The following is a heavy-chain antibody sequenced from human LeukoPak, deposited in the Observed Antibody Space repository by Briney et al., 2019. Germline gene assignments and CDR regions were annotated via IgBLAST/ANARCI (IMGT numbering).Heavy chain of an antibody. Sequence: PGGSLRLSCAASGFSFGSYAMGWTRQAPGQGLEWVSAISGSGSHANYAESVKGRFTISRDNSKNTLYLQMNSLRAEDTAVYYCARLSSFAFDIWGQGTMVTVSS. J-gene: IGHJ3*02. CDR2: ISGSGSHA. D-gene: IGHD3-16*02. CDR1: GFSFGSYA. V-gene: IGHV3-23*01. CDR3: ARLSSFAFDI.